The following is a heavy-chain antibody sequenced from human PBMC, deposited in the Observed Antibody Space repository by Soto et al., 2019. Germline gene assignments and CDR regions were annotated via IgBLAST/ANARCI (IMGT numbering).Heavy chain of an antibody. CDR3: ARDRSTYGGGGTGEVRENWFDP. CDR1: GGSISHYY. J-gene: IGHJ5*02. D-gene: IGHD2-8*01. Sequence: SETLSLTCTVSGGSISHYYWSWTRQSPGKGLEWIGYAYYSGSTDYNPSLKSRVTMSVDTSKNQVSLKLNSVTTADTAVYYCARDRSTYGGGGTGEVRENWFDPWGPGTLVTVSS. V-gene: IGHV4-59*01. CDR2: AYYSGST.